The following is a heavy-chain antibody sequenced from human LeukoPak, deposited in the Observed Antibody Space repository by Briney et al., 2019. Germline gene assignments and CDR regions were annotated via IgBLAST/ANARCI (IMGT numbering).Heavy chain of an antibody. V-gene: IGHV3-21*01. CDR2: ISSSSSYI. CDR1: GFTFSSYS. J-gene: IGHJ4*02. Sequence: GESLRLSCAVSGFTFSSYSMNWVRQAPGEGLEWVSSISSSSSYIYYADSVKGRFTISRDNAKNSLYLQMNSLRAEDTAVYYCARDQVYSGYDFFDYWGQGTLVTVSS. D-gene: IGHD5-12*01. CDR3: ARDQVYSGYDFFDY.